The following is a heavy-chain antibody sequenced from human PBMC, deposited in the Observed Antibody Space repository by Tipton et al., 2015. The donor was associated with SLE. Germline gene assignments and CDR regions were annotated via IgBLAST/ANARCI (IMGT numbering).Heavy chain of an antibody. V-gene: IGHV3-64D*06. CDR1: GFTFSSFA. Sequence: SLRLSCSASGFTFSSFAMHWVRQAPGKGLQYVSGISRNGDNTYYADSMTGRFTISRDNSKNSLYLQLSRLRPEDTAVYYCVKGDYSTSSYFDSWGQGTLVTVSS. CDR3: VKGDYSTSSYFDS. D-gene: IGHD3-16*01. CDR2: ISRNGDNT. J-gene: IGHJ4*02.